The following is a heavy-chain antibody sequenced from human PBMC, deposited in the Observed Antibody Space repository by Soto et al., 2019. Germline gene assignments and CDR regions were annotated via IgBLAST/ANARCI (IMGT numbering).Heavy chain of an antibody. CDR3: ARDIAAPGSFLYFDY. J-gene: IGHJ4*02. Sequence: VQLVESGGGLVQPGGSLRLSCTASGSAFSSYYMTWVRQAPGKGLELLANMNQDGNEKYYVDSVKGRFTISRDNAKNSLYLQMNSLRVEDTAIYYCARDIAAPGSFLYFDYWGQGSLVTVSS. D-gene: IGHD5-12*01. CDR2: MNQDGNEK. V-gene: IGHV3-7*05. CDR1: GSAFSSYY.